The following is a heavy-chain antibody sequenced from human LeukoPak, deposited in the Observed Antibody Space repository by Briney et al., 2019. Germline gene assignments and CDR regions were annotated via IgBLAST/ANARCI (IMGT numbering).Heavy chain of an antibody. D-gene: IGHD4-17*01. J-gene: IGHJ2*01. CDR1: QLTFNRYV. CDR3: ATLYGDYNWYFDL. Sequence: GGSLRLSCTSSQLTFNRYVMAWVRQAPGKGLEWVSTISASGGTTYYADSVQGRFTISRGNSKSTLYLQMNSLRAEDTAVYYCATLYGDYNWYFDLWGRGTLVTVSS. V-gene: IGHV3-23*01. CDR2: ISASGGTT.